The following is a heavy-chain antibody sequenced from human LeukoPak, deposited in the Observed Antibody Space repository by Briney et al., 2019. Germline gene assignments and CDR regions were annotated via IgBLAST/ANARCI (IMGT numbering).Heavy chain of an antibody. CDR3: ARLPSTAMVPYYFDY. D-gene: IGHD5-18*01. Sequence: GGSLRLSCAASGFTVSSNYMSWVRQAPGKGLEWVSVIYSGGSIYYADSVKGRFTISRDNSKNTLYLQMNSLRAEDTAVYYCARLPSTAMVPYYFDYWGQGTLVTVSS. CDR2: IYSGGSI. J-gene: IGHJ4*02. V-gene: IGHV3-53*01. CDR1: GFTVSSNY.